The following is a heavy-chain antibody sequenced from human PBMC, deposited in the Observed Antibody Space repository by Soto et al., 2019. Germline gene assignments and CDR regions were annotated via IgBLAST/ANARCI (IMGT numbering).Heavy chain of an antibody. V-gene: IGHV4-4*02. D-gene: IGHD6-13*01. J-gene: IGHJ4*02. CDR3: ARGETQQQRDY. CDR2: IYHSGST. CDR1: GSSISSDKW. Sequence: PSDPLSLTCTLSGSSISSDKWWRWIRQPPGKGLQWIGEIYHSGSTKYNPSLKSRVIISVDKSKNQFSLKLSSVTDADTAVYYCARGETQQQRDYWGQGTLVTVS.